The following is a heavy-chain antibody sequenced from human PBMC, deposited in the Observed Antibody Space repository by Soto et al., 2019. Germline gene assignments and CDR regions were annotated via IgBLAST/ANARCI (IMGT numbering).Heavy chain of an antibody. V-gene: IGHV3-33*01. D-gene: IGHD1-1*01. CDR1: GFTFSSYG. CDR2: IWYDGSNK. J-gene: IGHJ6*02. CDR3: ARDLGTYYYYYGMDV. Sequence: GRSLRLSCAASGFTFSSYGMHWVRQAPGKGLEWVAVIWYDGSNKYYADSVKGRFTISRDNSKNTLYLQMNSLRAEDTAVYYCARDLGTYYYYYGMDVWGQGTTVTVSS.